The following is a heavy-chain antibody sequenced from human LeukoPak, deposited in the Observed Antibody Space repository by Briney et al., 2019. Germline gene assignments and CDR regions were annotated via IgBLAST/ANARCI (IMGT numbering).Heavy chain of an antibody. Sequence: GGSLRLSCAASGFSFSTYAMSWVRQAPGKGLEWVSAISGSGLRTYYADSVKGRFTISRDISKNTLYLQMDSLRAEDTAVYYCAKDRVSMIVVVAFDIWGQGTMVTVSS. CDR3: AKDRVSMIVVVAFDI. V-gene: IGHV3-23*01. J-gene: IGHJ3*02. D-gene: IGHD3-22*01. CDR1: GFSFSTYA. CDR2: ISGSGLRT.